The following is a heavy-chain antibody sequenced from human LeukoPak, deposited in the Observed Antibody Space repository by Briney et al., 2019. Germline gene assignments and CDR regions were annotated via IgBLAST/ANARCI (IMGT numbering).Heavy chain of an antibody. J-gene: IGHJ4*02. CDR3: ARHERDFDY. Sequence: ASVKVSCKASGYTFTNYVVHWVRQAPGQRLEWMGWINAGNGNTKYSQKFQGRVTITRDTSANTAYMELSSLRSEDTAVCYCARHERDFDYWGQGTLVTVSS. CDR1: GYTFTNYV. V-gene: IGHV1-3*01. CDR2: INAGNGNT. D-gene: IGHD1-1*01.